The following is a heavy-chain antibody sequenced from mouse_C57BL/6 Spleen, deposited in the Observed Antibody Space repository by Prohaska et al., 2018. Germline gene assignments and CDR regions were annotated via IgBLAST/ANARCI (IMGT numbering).Heavy chain of an antibody. CDR1: GFTFSGFW. CDR2: INSDGSAI. J-gene: IGHJ1*03. V-gene: IGHV11-2*01. CDR3: MRYGNYWYFDV. Sequence: EVQLLETGGGLVLPGGSRGLSCEGSGFTFSGFWMSWVRQTPGKPLEWIGDINSDGSAINYAPSIKDRFTIFRDNDKSTLYLQMSNVRSEDTATYFCMRYGNYWYFDVWGTGTTVTVSS. D-gene: IGHD2-1*01.